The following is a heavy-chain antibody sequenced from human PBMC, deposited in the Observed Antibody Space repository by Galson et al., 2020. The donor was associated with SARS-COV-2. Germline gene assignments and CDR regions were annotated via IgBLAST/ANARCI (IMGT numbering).Heavy chain of an antibody. D-gene: IGHD2-21*02. CDR1: GFTFSSSA. V-gene: IGHV3-NL1*01. J-gene: IGHJ5*02. CDR3: ARGWAVTANPNCFDP. CDR2: TYSSGYT. Sequence: GGSLRLSCVASGFTFSSSAIHWVRQAPGKGLQWVSVTYSSGYTNYADSVQSRFTISRDNSKNTVFLQMNSLRAEDTAVYYCARGWAVTANPNCFDPWGQGTLVTISS.